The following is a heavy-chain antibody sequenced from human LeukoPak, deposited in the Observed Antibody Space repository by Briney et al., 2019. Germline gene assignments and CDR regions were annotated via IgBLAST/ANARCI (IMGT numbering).Heavy chain of an antibody. CDR1: GGSISSSSYY. J-gene: IGHJ4*02. CDR2: IYYSGST. D-gene: IGHD4-17*01. Sequence: SETLSLTCTVSGGSISSSSYYWGWIRQPPGKGLEWIGSIYYSGSTYYNPSLKSRVTISVDTPKNQFSLKLSSVTAADTAVYYCARTGYGGVTNDYWGQGTLVTVSS. V-gene: IGHV4-39*01. CDR3: ARTGYGGVTNDY.